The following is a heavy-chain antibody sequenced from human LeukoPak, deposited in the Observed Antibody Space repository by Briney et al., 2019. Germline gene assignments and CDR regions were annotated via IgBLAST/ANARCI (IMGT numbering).Heavy chain of an antibody. CDR2: ISSSSSYI. J-gene: IGHJ5*02. D-gene: IGHD6-13*01. Sequence: GGSLRLSCVASGFTFSSYSMNWVRQAPGKGLEWVSSISSSSSYIYYADSVKGRFTISRDNAKNSLYLQMNSLRAEDTAVYYCARDRGRAGSSWMSWFDPWGQGTLVTVSS. CDR1: GFTFSSYS. V-gene: IGHV3-21*01. CDR3: ARDRGRAGSSWMSWFDP.